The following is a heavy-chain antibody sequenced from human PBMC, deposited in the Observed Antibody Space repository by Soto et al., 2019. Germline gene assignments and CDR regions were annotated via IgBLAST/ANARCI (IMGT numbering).Heavy chain of an antibody. CDR1: VGSISSYY. D-gene: IGHD6-19*01. J-gene: IGHJ3*02. CDR3: ARSPSSGWYAGAFDI. Sequence: SETLSLTCTVSVGSISSYYWSWIRQPAGKGLEWIGRIYTSGSTNYNPSLKSRVTMSVDTSKNQFSLKLSSVTAADTAVYYCARSPSSGWYAGAFDIWGQGTMVTVSS. CDR2: IYTSGST. V-gene: IGHV4-4*07.